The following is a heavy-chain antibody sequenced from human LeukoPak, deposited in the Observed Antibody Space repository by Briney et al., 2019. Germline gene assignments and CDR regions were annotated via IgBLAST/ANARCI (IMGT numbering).Heavy chain of an antibody. J-gene: IGHJ4*02. CDR2: MNPNSGNT. CDR1: GYTFTSYD. CDR3: ARGNPSSDYFDY. D-gene: IGHD6-19*01. V-gene: IGHV1-8*01. Sequence: ASVKVSCKASGYTFTSYDINWVRQATGQGPEWMGWMNPNSGNTGYAQKFQGRVTMTRNTSISTAYMELGSLGSEDTAVYYCARGNPSSDYFDYWGQGTLVTVSS.